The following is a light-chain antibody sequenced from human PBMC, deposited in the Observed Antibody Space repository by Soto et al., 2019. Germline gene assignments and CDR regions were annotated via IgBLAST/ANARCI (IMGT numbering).Light chain of an antibody. V-gene: IGKV3-20*01. Sequence: EIVLTQSPGTLSLSPGEGATLSCRASQSVSSSYLAWYHQKPGQAPRLLIYGASSRATGIADRFSGSGSGTDFTLTISRLEPEDFAVYYCQQYGSFPLTFGGGTKVDI. J-gene: IGKJ4*01. CDR2: GAS. CDR1: QSVSSSY. CDR3: QQYGSFPLT.